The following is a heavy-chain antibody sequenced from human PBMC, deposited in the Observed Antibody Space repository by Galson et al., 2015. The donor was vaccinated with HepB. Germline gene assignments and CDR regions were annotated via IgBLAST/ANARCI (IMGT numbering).Heavy chain of an antibody. CDR3: AKDPAYCGGDCYQSI. D-gene: IGHD2-21*02. CDR1: GFTFRNYG. CDR2: ISYDGSNI. V-gene: IGHV3-30*18. Sequence: SLRLSCAASGFTFRNYGMHWVRQAPGKGLEWVAVISYDGSNIFYGDSVKGRFTISRDNSKNTLYLQMNGLRGDDTAMYYCAKDPAYCGGDCYQSIWGQGTMVTVPS. J-gene: IGHJ3*02.